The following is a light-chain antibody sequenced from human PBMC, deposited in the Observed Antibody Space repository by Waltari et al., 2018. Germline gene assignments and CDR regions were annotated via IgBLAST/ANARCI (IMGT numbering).Light chain of an antibody. CDR3: QQSYSTPPYT. CDR2: DAS. Sequence: DIQMTQSPSSLSASVGDRVTITCRASQSISSYLNWYQQKPGKGPKLLIYDASSLQSGVPSRFTGSGSGTDFTLTISSLQPEDFATYYCQQSYSTPPYTFGQGTKLDIK. J-gene: IGKJ2*01. CDR1: QSISSY. V-gene: IGKV1-39*01.